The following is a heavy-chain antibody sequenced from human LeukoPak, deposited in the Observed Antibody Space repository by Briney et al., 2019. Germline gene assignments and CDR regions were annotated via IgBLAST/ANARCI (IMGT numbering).Heavy chain of an antibody. Sequence: ASVKVSCKASGYTFTSNYIHWVRQAPGQGLEWMGIINPTDGSTNYAQMFQGRVTMTRDTSTSTVYMELSSLRSEDTAVYYCARDRHCSGGRCYSSWFDPWGQGTLVTVSS. CDR3: ARDRHCSGGRCYSSWFDP. V-gene: IGHV1-46*01. J-gene: IGHJ5*02. CDR1: GYTFTSNY. D-gene: IGHD2-15*01. CDR2: INPTDGST.